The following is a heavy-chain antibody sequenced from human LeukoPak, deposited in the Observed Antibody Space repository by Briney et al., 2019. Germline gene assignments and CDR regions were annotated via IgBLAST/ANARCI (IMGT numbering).Heavy chain of an antibody. CDR2: ISGSGDNT. Sequence: GGSLRLSCAASGFTFSSYAMSWVRQAPGKGLEWVSSISGSGDNTYYADSVKDLFSISRDNSKTTVSLQMNSLRAEDTAVYYCAKGRGTAVTSAANYWGQGTLVTVSS. J-gene: IGHJ4*02. CDR3: AKGRGTAVTSAANY. D-gene: IGHD4-17*01. CDR1: GFTFSSYA. V-gene: IGHV3-23*01.